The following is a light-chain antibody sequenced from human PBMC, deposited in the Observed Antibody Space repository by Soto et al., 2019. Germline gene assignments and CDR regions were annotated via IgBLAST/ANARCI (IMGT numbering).Light chain of an antibody. J-gene: IGKJ1*01. Sequence: DIQMTQSPSTLSASVGDRVTITCRASQSISSWLAWYQQKPGKAPKLLIYDASSLESGVPSRFSGRGSGTEFTLTISSLQPDDFATYYCQQFETFGQGTKVDIK. CDR2: DAS. CDR1: QSISSW. V-gene: IGKV1-5*01. CDR3: QQFET.